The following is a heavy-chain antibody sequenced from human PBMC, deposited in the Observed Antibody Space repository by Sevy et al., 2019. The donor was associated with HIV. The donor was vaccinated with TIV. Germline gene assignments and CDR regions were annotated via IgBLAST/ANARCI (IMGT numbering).Heavy chain of an antibody. Sequence: GGSLRLSCAGSGFTFSTYWMSWVRQAPGKGLEWVSSISSSSSYIYYADSVKGRFTISRDNAKNSLYLQMNSLRAEDTAVYYCARVNDLVAYDAFDIWGQGTMVTVSS. D-gene: IGHD5-12*01. J-gene: IGHJ3*02. CDR3: ARVNDLVAYDAFDI. V-gene: IGHV3-21*01. CDR1: GFTFSTYW. CDR2: ISSSSSYI.